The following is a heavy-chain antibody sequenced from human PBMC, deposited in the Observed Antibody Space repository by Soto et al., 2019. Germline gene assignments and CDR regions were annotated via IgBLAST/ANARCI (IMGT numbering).Heavy chain of an antibody. Sequence: SETLSLTCTVSGGSISSSSYYWGWIRQPPGKGLEWIGSIYYSGSTYYNPSLKSRVTISVDTSKNQFSLKLSSVTAADTAVYYCASMGLGAGWFGESVGYGMDVWGQGTTVTVSS. CDR1: GGSISSSSYY. CDR2: IYYSGST. V-gene: IGHV4-39*01. J-gene: IGHJ6*02. CDR3: ASMGLGAGWFGESVGYGMDV. D-gene: IGHD3-10*01.